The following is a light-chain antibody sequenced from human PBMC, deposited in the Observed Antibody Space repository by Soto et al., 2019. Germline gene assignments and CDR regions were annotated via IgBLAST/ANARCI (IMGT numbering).Light chain of an antibody. CDR3: QQFSSYPLT. CDR1: QSVSRSY. V-gene: IGKV3-20*01. Sequence: EIVLTQSPGTLSLSPGERATLSCRASQSVSRSYLAWYQQKPGQAPRLLIYGASSRATGIPDRFSGGGSGTDFTLTISRLEPEDFAVYYCQQFSSYPLTFGGGTKVDIK. J-gene: IGKJ4*01. CDR2: GAS.